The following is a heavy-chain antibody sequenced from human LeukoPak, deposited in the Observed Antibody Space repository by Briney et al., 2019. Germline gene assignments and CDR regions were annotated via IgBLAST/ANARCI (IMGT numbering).Heavy chain of an antibody. D-gene: IGHD6-19*01. V-gene: IGHV4-39*01. CDR1: GGSISSSSYY. Sequence: SETLSLTCTVSGGSISSSSYYWGWIRQPPGKGLEWIGSIYYSGSTYYNPSLKSRVTISVDTSKNQFSLKLSSVTAADTAVYYCARPARRSSGWYYDYWGQGTLVTVSS. CDR2: IYYSGST. J-gene: IGHJ4*02. CDR3: ARPARRSSGWYYDY.